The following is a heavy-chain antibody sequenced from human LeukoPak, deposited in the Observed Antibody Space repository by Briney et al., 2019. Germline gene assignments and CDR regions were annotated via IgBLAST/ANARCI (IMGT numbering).Heavy chain of an antibody. CDR1: GGSISNSSYY. D-gene: IGHD1-26*01. J-gene: IGHJ4*02. CDR2: MYYSGST. Sequence: ASETLSLTCTVSGGSISNSSYYWGWIRQPPGKGLEWIVSMYYSGSTYYNPSLKSRVTMSVDTSKNHFSLKLSSVTAADTAMYYCARHSGSYYADSDYWGQGTLVTVSS. V-gene: IGHV4-39*01. CDR3: ARHSGSYYADSDY.